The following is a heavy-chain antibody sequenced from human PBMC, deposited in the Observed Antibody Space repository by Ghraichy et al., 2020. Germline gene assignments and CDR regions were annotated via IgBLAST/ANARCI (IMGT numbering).Heavy chain of an antibody. Sequence: SETLSLTCTVSGDSISSSPFYWGWIRQSPGRGLEWIGSVHYSGSTYYNPPLKSRVTIFVDTSKNQFSLKVNSVTAADTAVYYCARPGAGLASGPFDNWGPGTLVTVSS. D-gene: IGHD3-10*01. J-gene: IGHJ4*02. CDR1: GDSISSSPFY. CDR3: ARPGAGLASGPFDN. CDR2: VHYSGST. V-gene: IGHV4-39*01.